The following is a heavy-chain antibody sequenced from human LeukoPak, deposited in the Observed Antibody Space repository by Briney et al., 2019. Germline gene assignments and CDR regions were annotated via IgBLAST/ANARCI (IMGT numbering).Heavy chain of an antibody. CDR1: GGSISSYY. J-gene: IGHJ6*03. CDR2: IYYSGST. Sequence: SETLSLTCTVSGGSISSYYWSWIRQPPGKGLEWIGYIYYSGSTNYNPSLKSRVTISVDTSKNQFSLKLSSVTAADTAVYYCARSRRDSSWSYYYYYMDVWGKGTTVTISS. D-gene: IGHD6-13*01. CDR3: ARSRRDSSWSYYYYYMDV. V-gene: IGHV4-59*01.